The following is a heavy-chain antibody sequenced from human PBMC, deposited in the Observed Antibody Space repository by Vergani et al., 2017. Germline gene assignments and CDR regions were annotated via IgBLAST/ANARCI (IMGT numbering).Heavy chain of an antibody. CDR1: GFTFSSYG. V-gene: IGHV3-33*06. Sequence: QVQLVESGGGVVQPGRSLRLSCAASGFTFSSYGMHWVRQAPGKGREGVAVIWYDGSNKNYADSVKGRFTIYRDNSKNTLYLQMNSRRAEDTAVYYCAKVEGQRLAHFDYWGQGTLVTVSS. CDR2: IWYDGSNK. CDR3: AKVEGQRLAHFDY. J-gene: IGHJ4*02. D-gene: IGHD6-25*01.